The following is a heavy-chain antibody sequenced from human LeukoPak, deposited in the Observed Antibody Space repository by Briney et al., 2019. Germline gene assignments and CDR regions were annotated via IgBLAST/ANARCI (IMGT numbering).Heavy chain of an antibody. CDR3: ARGSSLGISVTGTMGN. CDR1: GYTFTSYY. Sequence: ASVKVSCKASGYTFTSYYMHWVRQAPGQGLEWMGIINPSGGSTSYAQKFQGRVTMTRNTSISTAYMELSSLRSEDTAVYYCARGSSLGISVTGTMGNWGQGTLVTVSS. J-gene: IGHJ4*02. D-gene: IGHD6-19*01. V-gene: IGHV1-46*01. CDR2: INPSGGST.